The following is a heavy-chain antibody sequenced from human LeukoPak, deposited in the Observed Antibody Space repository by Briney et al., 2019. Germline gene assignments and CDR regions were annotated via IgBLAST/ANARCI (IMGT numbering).Heavy chain of an antibody. CDR3: ARHLPPYSGNYFDY. D-gene: IGHD1-26*01. J-gene: IGHJ4*02. Sequence: PSETLSLTRTVSGYSISSGYYWGWIRQPPGKGLEWIGSIYYSGSTYYNPSLKSRVTISVDTSKNQFSLKMSSVTAADTAVYYCARHLPPYSGNYFDYWGQGTLVTVSS. CDR2: IYYSGST. CDR1: GYSISSGYY. V-gene: IGHV4-38-2*02.